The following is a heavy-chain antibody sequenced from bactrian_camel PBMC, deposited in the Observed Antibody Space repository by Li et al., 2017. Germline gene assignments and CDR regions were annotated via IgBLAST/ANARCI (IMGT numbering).Heavy chain of an antibody. CDR1: GYVYC. D-gene: IGHD5*01. V-gene: IGHV3S53*01. CDR3: AAYGCRGVVKQTY. CDR2: IDSDSRT. Sequence: HVQLVESGGDSVQAGGSLRLSCAASGYVYCMGWFRQAPGKEREGVAAIDSDSRTTYADSVKGRFTISRDNAKHTLYLQMNSLKIEDTAVYSCAAYGCRGVVKQTYWGQGTQVTVS. J-gene: IGHJ4*01.